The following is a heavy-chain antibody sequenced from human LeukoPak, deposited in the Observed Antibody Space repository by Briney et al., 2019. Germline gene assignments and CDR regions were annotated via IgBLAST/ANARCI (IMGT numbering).Heavy chain of an antibody. J-gene: IGHJ4*02. Sequence: GGSLRLSCAASGFTFSIYAMSWVRQAPGKGLRWVSSITSRGESTWYVDSVKGRFTITRDNSENTLYLQMHSLRAEDTAVYYCARDRPNYYGSDGHYYRRDGDYWGRGTLVSVSS. CDR2: ITSRGEST. D-gene: IGHD3-22*01. CDR3: ARDRPNYYGSDGHYYRRDGDY. V-gene: IGHV3-23*01. CDR1: GFTFSIYA.